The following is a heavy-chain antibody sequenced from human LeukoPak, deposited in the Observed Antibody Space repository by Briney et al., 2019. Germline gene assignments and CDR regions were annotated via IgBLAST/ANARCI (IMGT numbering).Heavy chain of an antibody. Sequence: GGSLRLSCAASGFTFNIYGMHWVRQDPGKGLEWVAVISYDGSNKYYADSVKGRFTISRDNSKNTLYLQMNNLRAEDTAVYYCAKIPTGIAVADLNYWGQGTLVTVSS. D-gene: IGHD6-19*01. J-gene: IGHJ4*02. CDR2: ISYDGSNK. CDR1: GFTFNIYG. V-gene: IGHV3-30*18. CDR3: AKIPTGIAVADLNY.